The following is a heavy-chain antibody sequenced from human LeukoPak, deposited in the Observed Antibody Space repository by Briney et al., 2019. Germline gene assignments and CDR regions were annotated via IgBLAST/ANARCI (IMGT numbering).Heavy chain of an antibody. CDR3: ASNLRYSSSWFAAEYFQH. Sequence: GSLRLSCAASGFTFSSYSMNWVRQAPGKGLEWIGEINHSGSTNYNPSLKSRVTISVDTSKNQFSLKLSSVTAADTAVYYCASNLRYSSSWFAAEYFQHWGQGTLVTVSS. V-gene: IGHV4-34*01. CDR1: GFTFSSYS. J-gene: IGHJ1*01. D-gene: IGHD6-13*01. CDR2: INHSGST.